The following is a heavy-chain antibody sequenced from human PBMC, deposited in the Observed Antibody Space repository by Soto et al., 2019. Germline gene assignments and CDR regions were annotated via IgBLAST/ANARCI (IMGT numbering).Heavy chain of an antibody. V-gene: IGHV4-59*08. Sequence: PSETLSLTCTVSGGSISSYYWSWIRQPPGKGLEWIGYIYYSGSTNYNPSRKSRVTISVDTSKNQFSLKLSSVTAADTAVYYCARGHYDFWSGYSALFDPWGQGTLVTVSS. CDR1: GGSISSYY. CDR2: IYYSGST. CDR3: ARGHYDFWSGYSALFDP. J-gene: IGHJ5*02. D-gene: IGHD3-3*01.